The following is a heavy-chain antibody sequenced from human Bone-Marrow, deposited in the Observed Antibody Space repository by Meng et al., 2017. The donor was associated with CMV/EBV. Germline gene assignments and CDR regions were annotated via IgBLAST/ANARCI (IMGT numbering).Heavy chain of an antibody. V-gene: IGHV3-48*03. Sequence: GESLKISCAASGFTFSSYEMNWVRQAPGKGLEWVSYISSSGSTIYYADSVKGRFTISRDNAKNTLYLQMNSLRAEDTAVYYCAREYRLNYDSCGFDFWGQGTLVTVSS. J-gene: IGHJ4*02. CDR3: AREYRLNYDSCGFDF. CDR1: GFTFSSYE. CDR2: ISSSGSTI. D-gene: IGHD3-22*01.